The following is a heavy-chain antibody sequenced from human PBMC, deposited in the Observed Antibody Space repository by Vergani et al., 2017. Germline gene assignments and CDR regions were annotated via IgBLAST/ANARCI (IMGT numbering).Heavy chain of an antibody. CDR3: ARAMIVVVTYAFDI. CDR2: IKSKTDGGTT. D-gene: IGHD3-22*01. V-gene: IGHV3-15*01. CDR1: GFTFSNAW. J-gene: IGHJ3*02. Sequence: EVQLVESGGGLVKPGGSLRLSCAASGFTFSNAWMSWVRQAPGKGLEWVGRIKSKTDGGTTDYAAPVKGRFTISRDDSKNTLYLQMNSLKTEDTAVYYCARAMIVVVTYAFDIWGQGTMVTVSS.